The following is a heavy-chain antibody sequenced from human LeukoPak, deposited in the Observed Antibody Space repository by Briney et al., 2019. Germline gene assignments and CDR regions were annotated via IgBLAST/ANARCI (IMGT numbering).Heavy chain of an antibody. CDR2: IYYSGNA. V-gene: IGHV4-59*01. CDR1: GVSISSYY. D-gene: IGHD3-3*01. Sequence: SETLSLTCTVSGVSISSYYWSWIRQPPGKGLEWIGYIYYSGNANYNPSLKSRVSISVDTSKNQFSLKLSSVTAADTAVYYCARSGDFWSLGIWGQGTLVTVSS. J-gene: IGHJ4*02. CDR3: ARSGDFWSLGI.